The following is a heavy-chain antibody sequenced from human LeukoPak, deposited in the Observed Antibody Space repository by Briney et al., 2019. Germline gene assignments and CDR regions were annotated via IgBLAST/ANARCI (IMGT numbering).Heavy chain of an antibody. CDR1: GFTFSSPW. CDR3: ARDPCHGALDY. J-gene: IGHJ4*02. CDR2: IKQDGTEE. V-gene: IGHV3-7*03. Sequence: GGSLRLSCVASGFTFSSPWMSWVRRAPGKGLEWVANIKQDGTEEYYVDSVRGRFGISKDNAKNSLYLQMNSLRAEDTAVYYCARDPCHGALDYWGQGALVTVSS. D-gene: IGHD2-2*01.